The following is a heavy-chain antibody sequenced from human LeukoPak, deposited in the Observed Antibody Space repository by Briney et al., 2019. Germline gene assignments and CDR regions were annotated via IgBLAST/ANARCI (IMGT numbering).Heavy chain of an antibody. V-gene: IGHV3-21*04. CDR3: ARGSARWFDP. CDR2: ISSTSSHT. J-gene: IGHJ5*02. Sequence: KPVGALRLSCAAPGVNFFTYVMYCGRQAAGGGLEWVSYISSTSSHTNYADSVKGRFTISRDNAKKSLYLQMNSLRAEDTAVYYCARGSARWFDPSGQGNLVTVSS. CDR1: GVNFFTYV.